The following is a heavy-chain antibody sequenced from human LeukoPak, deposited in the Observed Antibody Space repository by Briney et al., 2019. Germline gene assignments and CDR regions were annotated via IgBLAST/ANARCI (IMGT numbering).Heavy chain of an antibody. CDR2: ISYDGSNE. J-gene: IGHJ4*02. CDR1: GFTFSSYV. CDR3: AKDLPPIAFHALYLDY. V-gene: IGHV3-30*04. Sequence: QTGGSLRLSCAASGFTFSSYVMHWVRQAPGKGLEWVAIISYDGSNEYYADSVKGRFTISRDNSKNTLYLQMNSLRAEDTAVYYCAKDLPPIAFHALYLDYWGQGTLVTVSS. D-gene: IGHD3-3*02.